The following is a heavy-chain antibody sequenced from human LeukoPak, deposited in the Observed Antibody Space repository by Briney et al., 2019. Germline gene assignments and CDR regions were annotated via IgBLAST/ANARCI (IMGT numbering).Heavy chain of an antibody. J-gene: IGHJ5*02. CDR3: IRNSNGLYWFDP. Sequence: GGSLRLSCAASGFAFSGSFIHWVRQASGKGLEWVGRIKNKANNYATAYAASVQGRFTISRDDSRTTAYLQMNSLKTEDTAVYYCIRNSNGLYWFDPWGQGTLVTVSS. D-gene: IGHD2-8*01. V-gene: IGHV3-73*01. CDR2: IKNKANNYAT. CDR1: GFAFSGSF.